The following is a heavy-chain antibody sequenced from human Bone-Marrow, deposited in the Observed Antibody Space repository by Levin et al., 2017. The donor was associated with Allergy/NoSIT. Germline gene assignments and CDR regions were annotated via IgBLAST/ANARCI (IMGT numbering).Heavy chain of an antibody. CDR1: GFTFSSYA. D-gene: IGHD6-19*01. V-gene: IGHV3-23*01. CDR2: ISGSGGST. Sequence: GESLKISCAASGFTFSSYAMSWVRQAPGKGLEWVSAISGSGGSTYYADSVKGRFTISRDNSKNTLYLQMNSLRAEDTAVYYCAKERGSGWYRDFDYWGQGTLVTVSS. CDR3: AKERGSGWYRDFDY. J-gene: IGHJ4*02.